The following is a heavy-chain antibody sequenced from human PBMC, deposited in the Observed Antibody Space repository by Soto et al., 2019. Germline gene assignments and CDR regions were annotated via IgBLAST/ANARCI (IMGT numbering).Heavy chain of an antibody. CDR3: ARDLFSHPSGGY. CDR2: ISSSSSYI. D-gene: IGHD6-25*01. CDR1: GFTFSSYS. V-gene: IGHV3-21*01. Sequence: PGGSLRLSCAASGFTFSSYSMNWVRQAPGKGLEWVSSISSSSSYIYYADSVKGRFTISRDNAKNSLYLQMNSLRAEDTAVYYCARDLFSHPSGGYWGQGTLVTVSS. J-gene: IGHJ4*02.